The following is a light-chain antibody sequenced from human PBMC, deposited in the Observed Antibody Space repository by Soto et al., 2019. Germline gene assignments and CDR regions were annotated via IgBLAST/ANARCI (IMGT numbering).Light chain of an antibody. Sequence: ENVLTQSPATLSLSPGERATLSCRASQSVSSSYLAWYQQKPGQAPRLLIYGASSRATGIPDRFSGSGSGTDFTLTISRLEPEDFAVYYCQQYGSSGTFGQGTKVDIK. V-gene: IGKV3-20*01. CDR3: QQYGSSGT. CDR2: GAS. J-gene: IGKJ1*01. CDR1: QSVSSSY.